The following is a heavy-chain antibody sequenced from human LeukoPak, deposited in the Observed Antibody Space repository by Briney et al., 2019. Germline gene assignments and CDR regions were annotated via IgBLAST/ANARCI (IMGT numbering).Heavy chain of an antibody. D-gene: IGHD6-13*01. CDR3: ARASSWYVSYYGMDV. J-gene: IGHJ6*04. V-gene: IGHV4-34*01. Sequence: SETLSLTCAVYGGSFSGYYWSWIRQPPGKGLEWIGEINYSGSTNYNPSLKSRVTISVDTSKNQFSLKLSSVTAADTAVYYCARASSWYVSYYGMDVWGKGTTVTVSS. CDR1: GGSFSGYY. CDR2: INYSGST.